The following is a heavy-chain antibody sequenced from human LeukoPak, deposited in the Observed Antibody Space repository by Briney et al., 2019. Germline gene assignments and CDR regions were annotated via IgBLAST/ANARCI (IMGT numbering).Heavy chain of an antibody. Sequence: SETLSLTCTVSGGSISSSYYYWGWIRQPPRKGLQWIGSIYYSGSTYYNPSLKGRVTISLDTSKNQFSLKLYSVTAADTAVYYCARESLTWLQSRTSWFDPWGQGTLVTVSS. CDR2: IYYSGST. J-gene: IGHJ5*02. V-gene: IGHV4-39*07. CDR3: ARESLTWLQSRTSWFDP. D-gene: IGHD5-24*01. CDR1: GGSISSSYYY.